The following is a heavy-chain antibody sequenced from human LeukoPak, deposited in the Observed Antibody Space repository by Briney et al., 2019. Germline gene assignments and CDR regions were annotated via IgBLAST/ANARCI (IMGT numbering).Heavy chain of an antibody. Sequence: SETLSLTCTVSGGSISSGGYYWSWIRQPPGKGLGWIGYIYYSGSTYYNPSLKSRVTISVDTSKNQFSLKLSSVTAADTAVYYCARAVCSSTSCYDYYKDVWGKGTTVTVSS. V-gene: IGHV4-31*03. J-gene: IGHJ6*03. CDR3: ARAVCSSTSCYDYYKDV. D-gene: IGHD2-2*01. CDR2: IYYSGST. CDR1: GGSISSGGYY.